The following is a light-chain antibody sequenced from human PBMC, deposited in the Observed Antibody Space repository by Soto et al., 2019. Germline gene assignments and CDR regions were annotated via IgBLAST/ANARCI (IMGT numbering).Light chain of an antibody. J-gene: IGLJ2*01. CDR3: SSYTSPNTLV. V-gene: IGLV2-14*03. Sequence: QSVLTQPASVSGSPGQSITISCTGTSSDVGGYNYVSWYQQHPDKAPQLMIFDVSNRPSGISDRFSGSKSGNTASLTISGLQAEDEADYYCSSYTSPNTLVFGGGTKVTVL. CDR2: DVS. CDR1: SSDVGGYNY.